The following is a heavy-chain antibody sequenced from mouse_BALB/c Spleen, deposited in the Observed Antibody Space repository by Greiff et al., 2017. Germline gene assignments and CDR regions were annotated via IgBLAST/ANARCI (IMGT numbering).Heavy chain of an antibody. CDR3: AREDDDDPYYAMDY. V-gene: IGHV3-2*02. CDR2: ISYSGST. CDR1: GYSITSDYA. J-gene: IGHJ4*01. Sequence: EVQGVESGPGLVKPSQSLSLTCPVTGYSITSDYAWYLIRQFPGNKLEWMGFISYSGSTSYNPSLKSRISITRDTSKNQFFLQLNSVTTDDTATYYCAREDDDDPYYAMDYWGQGTSVTVSS. D-gene: IGHD2-3*01.